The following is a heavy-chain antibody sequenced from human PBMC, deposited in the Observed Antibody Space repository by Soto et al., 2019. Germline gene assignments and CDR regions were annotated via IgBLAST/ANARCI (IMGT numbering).Heavy chain of an antibody. J-gene: IGHJ6*02. CDR3: ARRGGVDYYYYYGMDV. D-gene: IGHD2-15*01. Sequence: QVQLQESGPGLMKPSGTLSLTCAVSGGSISSSNWWSWVRQPPGKGLEWIGEIYHSGSTNYNPSLKSRVTISVDKSENQFSLKLSSVTAADTAVYYCARRGGVDYYYYYGMDVWGQGTTVTVSS. V-gene: IGHV4-4*02. CDR1: GGSISSSNW. CDR2: IYHSGST.